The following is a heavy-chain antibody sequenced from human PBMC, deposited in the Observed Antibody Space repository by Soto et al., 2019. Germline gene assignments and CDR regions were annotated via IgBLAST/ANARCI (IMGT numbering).Heavy chain of an antibody. CDR3: AKALGDYGDYPGQLHFDY. CDR1: GFTFSSYA. Sequence: GGSLRLSCAASGFTFSSYAMSWVRQAPGKGLEWVSAISGSGGSTYYADSVKGRFTISRDNSKNTLYLQMNSLRAEDTAVYYCAKALGDYGDYPGQLHFDYWGQGTLVTVSS. D-gene: IGHD4-17*01. J-gene: IGHJ4*02. V-gene: IGHV3-23*01. CDR2: ISGSGGST.